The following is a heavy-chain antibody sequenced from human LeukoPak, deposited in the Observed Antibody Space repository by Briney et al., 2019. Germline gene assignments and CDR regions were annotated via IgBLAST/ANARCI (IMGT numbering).Heavy chain of an antibody. CDR1: GGSISSSSYY. CDR3: ARQSYYSNYD. Sequence: KPSETLSLTCTVSGGSISSSSYYWGWIRQPPGKGLEWIGTIYYTGSTDYNPCLKSRVTISIDTSKNQFSLKLSSVTAAETAVYYCARQSYYSNYDWGQGTLVTVSS. V-gene: IGHV4-39*01. D-gene: IGHD4-11*01. CDR2: IYYTGST. J-gene: IGHJ4*02.